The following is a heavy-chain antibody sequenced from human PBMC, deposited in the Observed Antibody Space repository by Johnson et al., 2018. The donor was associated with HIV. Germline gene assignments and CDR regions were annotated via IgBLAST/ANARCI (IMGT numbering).Heavy chain of an antibody. Sequence: QVQLVESGGGVVQPGGSLRVSCTASGFTFSSYGMHWVRQAPGKGLEWVTFIRYDRSNKYYADSVKGRFTISRDNAKNTLYLQMNSLRPEDTAVYYCAKDFGRGWADAFDMWGQGTMVIVSS. V-gene: IGHV3-30*02. CDR1: GFTFSSYG. J-gene: IGHJ3*02. CDR2: IRYDRSNK. D-gene: IGHD1-26*01. CDR3: AKDFGRGWADAFDM.